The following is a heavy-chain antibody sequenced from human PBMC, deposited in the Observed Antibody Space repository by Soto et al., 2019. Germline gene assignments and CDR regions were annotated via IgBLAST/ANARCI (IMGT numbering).Heavy chain of an antibody. D-gene: IGHD5-18*01. Sequence: GVSLRLSCAWSGLPFSSYGIHWVRQAPVKGLDWVAVIWYDGSNKYYADSVKGRFTISRDNSKNTLYLQMNSLRAEDTAVYYCARESYSYGDTYYYGMDVWGQGTTVTVSS. CDR2: IWYDGSNK. J-gene: IGHJ6*02. V-gene: IGHV3-33*01. CDR3: ARESYSYGDTYYYGMDV. CDR1: GLPFSSYG.